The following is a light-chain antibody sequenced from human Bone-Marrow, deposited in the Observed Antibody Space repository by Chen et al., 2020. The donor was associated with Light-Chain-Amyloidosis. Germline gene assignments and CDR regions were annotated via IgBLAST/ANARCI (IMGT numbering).Light chain of an antibody. CDR2: RDT. CDR3: QSADSSGTYEVI. CDR1: DLPTKY. J-gene: IGLJ2*01. Sequence: YHRTHPPSVSVSPGQTARITCSGDDLPTKYAYWYQQKPGQAPVLVIHRDTERPSGISERFSGSSSGTTATLTISGVQAEDEADYHCQSADSSGTYEVIFGGGTKLTVL. V-gene: IGLV3-25*03.